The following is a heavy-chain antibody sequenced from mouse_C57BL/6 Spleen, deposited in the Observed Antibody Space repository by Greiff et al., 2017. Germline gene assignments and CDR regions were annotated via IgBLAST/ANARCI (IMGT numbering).Heavy chain of an antibody. CDR2: INPNYGTT. V-gene: IGHV1-39*01. CDR1: GYSFTDYN. CDR3: ARGGYSSSMDY. D-gene: IGHD2-5*01. J-gene: IGHJ4*01. Sequence: VQLKEPGPELVKPGASVKISCKASGYSFTDYNMHWVKQSNGKSLEWIGVINPNYGTTSYNQKFKGKATLTVDQSSSTAYMQLNSLTSEDSAVYYCARGGYSSSMDYWGQGTSVTVSS.